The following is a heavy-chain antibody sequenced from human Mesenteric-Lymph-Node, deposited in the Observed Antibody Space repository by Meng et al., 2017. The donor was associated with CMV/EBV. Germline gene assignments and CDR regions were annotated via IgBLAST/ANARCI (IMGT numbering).Heavy chain of an antibody. D-gene: IGHD2/OR15-2a*01. CDR1: GYSISSGYY. CDR3: ARLQYSTSGGWFDP. J-gene: IGHJ5*02. V-gene: IGHV4-38-2*02. Sequence: SETLSLTCTVSGYSISSGYYWGWIRQPPGKGLEWIGSIYHSGSTYYNPSLKSRVTISVDTSKNQFSLKLSSVTAADTAIYYCARLQYSTSGGWFDPWGQGTPVTVSS. CDR2: IYHSGST.